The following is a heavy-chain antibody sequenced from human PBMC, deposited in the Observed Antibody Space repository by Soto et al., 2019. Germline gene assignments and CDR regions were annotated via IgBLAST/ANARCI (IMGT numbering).Heavy chain of an antibody. Sequence: EVQLVESGGGLIQPGGSLRLSCAASGFTVSSNYMSWVRQAPGKWLEWVSVIYSGGSTYYADSVKGRFTISRDNSKNTLYLQMNSLRAEDTAVYYCARVHSYQLLYFDYWGQGTLVTVSS. CDR2: IYSGGST. CDR3: ARVHSYQLLYFDY. D-gene: IGHD2-2*01. CDR1: GFTVSSNY. J-gene: IGHJ4*02. V-gene: IGHV3-53*01.